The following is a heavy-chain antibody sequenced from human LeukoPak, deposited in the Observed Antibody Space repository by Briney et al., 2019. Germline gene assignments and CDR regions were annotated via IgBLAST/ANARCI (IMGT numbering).Heavy chain of an antibody. CDR1: GGSISTYY. D-gene: IGHD3-22*01. Sequence: PSETLSLTCTVSGGSISTYYWNWIRQPPGKGLECIGYIDYSGSTNYNPSLKSRVAISVDTSKNHFSLKLSSVTAADTAVYYCARGFGYDSTGYRAFDIWGQGTMVTGSS. CDR2: IDYSGST. V-gene: IGHV4-59*01. J-gene: IGHJ3*02. CDR3: ARGFGYDSTGYRAFDI.